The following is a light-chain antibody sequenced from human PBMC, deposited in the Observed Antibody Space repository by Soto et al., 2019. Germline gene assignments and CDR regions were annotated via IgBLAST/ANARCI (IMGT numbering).Light chain of an antibody. CDR3: QQYNTWTPGALT. V-gene: IGKV3-15*01. Sequence: EIVMTQSPATLSVSPGERATLSCRASQSVSSNLAWYQQKPGQAPRLLIYGASTRATGIQARFSCSGSGTEFTLTISSLQSEDFAVYYCQQYNTWTPGALTFGGGTKVEIK. CDR1: QSVSSN. J-gene: IGKJ4*01. CDR2: GAS.